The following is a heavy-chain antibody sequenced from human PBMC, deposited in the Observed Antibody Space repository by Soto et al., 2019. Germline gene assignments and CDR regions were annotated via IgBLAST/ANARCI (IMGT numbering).Heavy chain of an antibody. J-gene: IGHJ4*02. Sequence: QILLVQSGAEVKKPGASVKVSCKASGYTFTNYDIGWVRQAPGQGLEWMGWISPYSGNTKYAKKFQGRVTLTTAPSPSTAYMELRSLRSDDTAVFYCVRFASSGWYTGGYWGQGTLVTVSS. CDR2: ISPYSGNT. CDR3: VRFASSGWYTGGY. D-gene: IGHD6-19*01. CDR1: GYTFTNYD. V-gene: IGHV1-18*01.